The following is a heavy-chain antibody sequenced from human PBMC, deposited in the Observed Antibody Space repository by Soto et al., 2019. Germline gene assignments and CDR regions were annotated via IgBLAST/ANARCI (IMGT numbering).Heavy chain of an antibody. D-gene: IGHD3-16*01. CDR3: ARDRRFLSGGAEGMDV. CDR2: IWYDGSNK. Sequence: QVQLVESGGGVVQPGRSLRLSCAASGFTFGTYGMQWVRQAPGKGLEWVASIWYDGSNKFYVDSVKGRFTISRDDSKNTLYLQMNSLRDEDTAVYYCARDRRFLSGGAEGMDVWGQGTTVTVSS. CDR1: GFTFGTYG. J-gene: IGHJ6*02. V-gene: IGHV3-33*01.